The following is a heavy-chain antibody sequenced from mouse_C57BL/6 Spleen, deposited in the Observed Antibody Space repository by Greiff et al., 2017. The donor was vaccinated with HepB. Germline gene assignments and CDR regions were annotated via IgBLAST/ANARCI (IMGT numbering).Heavy chain of an antibody. J-gene: IGHJ1*03. V-gene: IGHV5-4*01. D-gene: IGHD1-1*01. CDR3: AGGLYYGSSHWYFDV. CDR2: ISDGGSYT. CDR1: GFTFSSYS. Sequence: EVQLVESGGGLVKPGGSLKLSCAASGFTFSSYSMSWVRQTPEKRLEWVATISDGGSYTYYPDNVKGRFTISRDNAKNNLYLQMRHLKSEETAMYYCAGGLYYGSSHWYFDVWGTGTTVTVSS.